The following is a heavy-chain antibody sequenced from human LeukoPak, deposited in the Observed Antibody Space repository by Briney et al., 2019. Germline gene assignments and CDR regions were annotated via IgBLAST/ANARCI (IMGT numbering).Heavy chain of an antibody. V-gene: IGHV4-59*01. CDR1: GGSISSYY. J-gene: IGHJ4*02. Sequence: SETLSLTCTVSGGSISSYYWSWIRQPPGKGLEWIGYIYNTGEITDYSPSLKSRVTISVDTSKNQFSLRLNSVTTADTAVYYCARMGAIAGASADVDFWGQGTLVTVSS. CDR2: IYNTGEIT. D-gene: IGHD4/OR15-4a*01. CDR3: ARMGAIAGASADVDF.